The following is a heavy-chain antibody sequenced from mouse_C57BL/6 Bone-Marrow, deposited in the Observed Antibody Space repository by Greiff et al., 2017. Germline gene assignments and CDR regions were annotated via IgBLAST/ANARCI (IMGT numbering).Heavy chain of an antibody. CDR3: ARGVY. V-gene: IGHV1-59*01. CDR2: IDPSDSST. J-gene: IGHJ2*01. CDR1: GYTFTSYW. Sequence: VQLQQSGAELVRPGTSVKLSCKASGYTFTSYWMHWVKQRPGQGLEWIGVIDPSDSSTNYNQKFKGEATLTVDTYSRTADMQLSSLSSEDSTVYYCARGVYWGQGTTLTVSS.